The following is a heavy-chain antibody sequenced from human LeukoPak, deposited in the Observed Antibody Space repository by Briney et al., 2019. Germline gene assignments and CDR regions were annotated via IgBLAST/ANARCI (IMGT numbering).Heavy chain of an antibody. Sequence: SETLSLTCTVSGGSISSSSYYWGWIRQPPGKGLEWIGSIYYSGSTYYNPSLKSRVTISVDTSKNQFSLKLSLMTAAATAVYYCARQTLRLTDAFDIWGQGTMVTVSS. CDR3: ARQTLRLTDAFDI. D-gene: IGHD4/OR15-4a*01. V-gene: IGHV4-39*01. CDR2: IYYSGST. J-gene: IGHJ3*02. CDR1: GGSISSSSYY.